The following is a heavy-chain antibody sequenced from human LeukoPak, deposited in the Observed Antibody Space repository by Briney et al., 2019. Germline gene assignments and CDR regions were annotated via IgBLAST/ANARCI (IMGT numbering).Heavy chain of an antibody. D-gene: IGHD5-12*01. V-gene: IGHV3-74*01. J-gene: IGHJ4*02. Sequence: GGSLRLSCAASGFTCRSDWMHWVRQAPGKGPVWVSRINSDGSSTTYADSVKGRFTISRDNAKNTLYLQMNSLRAEDTAVYYCARDLGYGGDYWGQGTLVTVSS. CDR2: INSDGSST. CDR1: GFTCRSDW. CDR3: ARDLGYGGDY.